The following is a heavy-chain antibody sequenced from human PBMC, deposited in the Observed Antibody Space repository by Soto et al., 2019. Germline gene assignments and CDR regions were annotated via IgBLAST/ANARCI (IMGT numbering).Heavy chain of an antibody. J-gene: IGHJ3*02. CDR3: ASKFGELLADAFAI. CDR2: IYHSGST. Sequence: QVQLQESGPGLVKPSGTLSLTCAVSGGSISSRNWWSWVRQPPGKGLEWIGEIYHSGSTNYNPSPKSRVTVSVDKSQNQFSLKLSSVTAADTAVYYCASKFGELLADAFAIWGQGTMVTVSS. CDR1: GGSISSRNW. D-gene: IGHD3-10*01. V-gene: IGHV4-4*02.